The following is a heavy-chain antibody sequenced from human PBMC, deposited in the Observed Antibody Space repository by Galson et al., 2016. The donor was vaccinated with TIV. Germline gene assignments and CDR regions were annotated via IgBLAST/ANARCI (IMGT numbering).Heavy chain of an antibody. V-gene: IGHV3-9*01. CDR2: ISSNSVTL. D-gene: IGHD5-18*01. CDR3: TKGRGYSYGSPQDYYYGMDV. J-gene: IGHJ6*02. Sequence: SLRLSCAASGFTFGDLAVHWVRQPPGKGLEWVSGISSNSVTLGYADSVKGRFTISRDNAKNSLYLQMSSLRAEDTALYYCTKGRGYSYGSPQDYYYGMDVWGRGTPVTVSS. CDR1: GFTFGDLA.